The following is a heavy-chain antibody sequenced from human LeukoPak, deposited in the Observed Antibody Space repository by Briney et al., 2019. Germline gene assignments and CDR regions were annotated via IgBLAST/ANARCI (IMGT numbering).Heavy chain of an antibody. CDR2: IYSGGST. J-gene: IGHJ4*02. D-gene: IGHD3-3*01. Sequence: GGSLRLSCAASGFTVSSNYINWVRQAPGKGLEWVSVIYSGGSTYYADSVKGRCTTSRVKSKTTLYLQMNSLRAEDPAGYYYSRAQKDDLRSGYYKYYFDYWGQGTLVTVSS. CDR3: SRAQKDDLRSGYYKYYFDY. V-gene: IGHV3-53*01. CDR1: GFTVSSNY.